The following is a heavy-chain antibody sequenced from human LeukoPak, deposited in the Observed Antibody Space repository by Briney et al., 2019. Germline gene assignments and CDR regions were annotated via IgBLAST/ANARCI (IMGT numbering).Heavy chain of an antibody. Sequence: GGSLRLSCAASGFTFSSYSMNWVRQAPGKGLEWVSSISSSSYIYYADSVKGRFTISRDNAKNSLYLQMNSLRAEDTAVYYCARDLDGYDFWSGPPDDWGQGTLVIVSS. CDR3: ARDLDGYDFWSGPPDD. CDR2: ISSSSYI. CDR1: GFTFSSYS. V-gene: IGHV3-21*01. J-gene: IGHJ4*02. D-gene: IGHD3-3*01.